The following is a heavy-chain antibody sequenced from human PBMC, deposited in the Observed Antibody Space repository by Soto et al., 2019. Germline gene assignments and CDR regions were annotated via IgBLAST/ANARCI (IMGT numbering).Heavy chain of an antibody. CDR1: GFTFSTYW. V-gene: IGHV3-74*01. D-gene: IGHD1-7*01. CDR3: ARDPLIGTTDYGLDV. Sequence: EVQLVESGGGLVQPGGSLRLSCAASGFTFSTYWMHWVRQPPGKGLVWVSRINNDGSNTAYADSVKGRFTISRDNAQSTLYLQMNSPRAEDTAVYYCARDPLIGTTDYGLDVWGQGTTVSVSS. CDR2: INNDGSNT. J-gene: IGHJ6*02.